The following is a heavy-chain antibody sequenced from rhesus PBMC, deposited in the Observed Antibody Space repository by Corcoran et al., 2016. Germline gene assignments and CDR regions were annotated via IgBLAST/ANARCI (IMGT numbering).Heavy chain of an antibody. D-gene: IGHD1-26*01. CDR2: IYGSSGST. V-gene: IGHV4-76*01. Sequence: QVQLQESGPGVVKPSETLSLTCAVPGYSISSGYDWSWIRQPPGKGLEWIGYIYGSSGSTHYNPSLKNRVTISKDTSKNQFSLKLSSVTAADTAVYYCARDRDNWNYGLDVWGPGVLVTVSS. J-gene: IGHJ5-1*01. CDR3: ARDRDNWNYGLDV. CDR1: GYSISSGYD.